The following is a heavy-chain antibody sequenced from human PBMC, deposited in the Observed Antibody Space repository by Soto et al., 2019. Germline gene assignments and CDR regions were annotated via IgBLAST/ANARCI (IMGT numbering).Heavy chain of an antibody. D-gene: IGHD6-6*01. CDR2: IIPIFGTA. CDR3: ARAYSSSSFYWFDP. CDR1: GGTFSSYA. Sequence: QVQLVQSGAEVKKPGSSVEVSCKASGGTFSSYAISWVRQAPGQGLEWMGGIIPIFGTANYAQKFQGRVTITADESTSTAYMERSSLRSEDTAVYYCARAYSSSSFYWFDPWGQGTLVTVSS. J-gene: IGHJ5*02. V-gene: IGHV1-69*12.